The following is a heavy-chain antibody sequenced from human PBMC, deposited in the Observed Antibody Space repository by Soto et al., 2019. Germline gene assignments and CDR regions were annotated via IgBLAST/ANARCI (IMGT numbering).Heavy chain of an antibody. J-gene: IGHJ3*02. CDR2: IYYSGST. CDR1: GGSISSGGYY. D-gene: IGHD6-13*01. V-gene: IGHV4-31*03. CDR3: ARELGYSSRALHDAFDI. Sequence: QVQLQESGPGLVKPSQTLSLTCTVSGGSISSGGYYWSWIRQHPGKGLEWIGYIYYSGSTYYNPSLKSRVTISVDTSKNQFSLKLSSVTAADTAVYYCARELGYSSRALHDAFDIWGQGTMVTVSS.